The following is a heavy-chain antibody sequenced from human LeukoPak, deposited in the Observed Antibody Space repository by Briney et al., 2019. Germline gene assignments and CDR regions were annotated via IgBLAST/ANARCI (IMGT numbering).Heavy chain of an antibody. Sequence: GASVKVSCKASGYTFTSYYMHWVRQAPGQGLEWMGIINPSGGSTSYAQKFQGRVTMTRDTSTSTVYMELSSLRSEDTAVYYCARLQKHYDILTGLDYRGQGTLVTVSS. V-gene: IGHV1-46*01. D-gene: IGHD3-9*01. J-gene: IGHJ4*02. CDR1: GYTFTSYY. CDR3: ARLQKHYDILTGLDY. CDR2: INPSGGST.